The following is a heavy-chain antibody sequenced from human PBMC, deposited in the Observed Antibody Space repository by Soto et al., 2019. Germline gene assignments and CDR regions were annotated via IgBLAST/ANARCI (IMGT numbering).Heavy chain of an antibody. CDR1: GFPFTTYG. D-gene: IGHD3-10*01. V-gene: IGHV3-30*03. CDR3: VGGQYYFDY. CDR2: ISYDGSNK. J-gene: IGHJ4*02. Sequence: QVQLVESGGGVVQPGRSLRLSCAASGFPFTTYGMHWVREGPGKGLEWVAVISYDGSNKYYADSVKGRFTISRDNSKNTLYLQMTSLRPEDTALYYCVGGQYYFDYRGQGTLVTVSS.